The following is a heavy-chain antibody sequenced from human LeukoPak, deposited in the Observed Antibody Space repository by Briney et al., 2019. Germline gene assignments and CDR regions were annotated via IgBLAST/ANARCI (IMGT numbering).Heavy chain of an antibody. J-gene: IGHJ4*02. D-gene: IGHD3-22*01. CDR3: ARGLYYSDSSAY. V-gene: IGHV3-48*03. CDR2: ISSSGSTI. CDR1: GFTFSSYE. Sequence: GGSLRLSCAASGFTFSSYEMNWVRQAPGKGLEWVSYISSSGSTIYYADSVKGRFTISRDNAKNSLYLQMNSLRAEDTAVYYCARGLYYSDSSAYWGQGTLVTVSS.